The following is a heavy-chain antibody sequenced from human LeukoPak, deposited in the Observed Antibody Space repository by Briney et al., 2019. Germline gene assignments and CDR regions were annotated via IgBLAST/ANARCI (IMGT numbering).Heavy chain of an antibody. CDR1: GSTFTSYG. Sequence: ASVTLSRKSSGSTFTSYGISWERQAPVQGLEWKGLISACNGNTNYAQKLQGRVTMTTDTSTSTAYMELRSLRSDDTAVYYCASERYYGSGSYYTYGMDVWGQGTTVTVSS. CDR2: ISACNGNT. CDR3: ASERYYGSGSYYTYGMDV. V-gene: IGHV1-18*01. D-gene: IGHD3-10*01. J-gene: IGHJ6*02.